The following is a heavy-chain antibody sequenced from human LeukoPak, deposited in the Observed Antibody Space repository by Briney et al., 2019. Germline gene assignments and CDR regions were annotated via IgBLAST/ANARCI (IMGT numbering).Heavy chain of an antibody. Sequence: PSETQSLTCTVSGGSISNTSYSWGWIRQPPGKGLEWIGPILYSGSTHYSPSLESRVTISVDMSKNQFSLKLSSVTAADTAIYYCARLGGLDKRLGNQLPKPYYLDVWGKGATVTVSS. CDR2: ILYSGST. J-gene: IGHJ6*03. CDR3: ARLGGLDKRLGNQLPKPYYLDV. V-gene: IGHV4-39*07. D-gene: IGHD2-2*01. CDR1: GGSISNTSYS.